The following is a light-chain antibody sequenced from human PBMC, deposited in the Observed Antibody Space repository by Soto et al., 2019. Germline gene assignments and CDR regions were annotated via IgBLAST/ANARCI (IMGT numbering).Light chain of an antibody. J-gene: IGKJ2*01. Sequence: EIVLTQSPSTVSLSPGERATLSCMASHSISSSLSWYQHKAGQAPRPLIYGASNRATGIPARFSGSGSGTDFTLTISSLEPEDFAVYYCQQRSSWPHTFGQGTKLEIK. CDR2: GAS. CDR3: QQRSSWPHT. CDR1: HSISSS. V-gene: IGKV3-11*01.